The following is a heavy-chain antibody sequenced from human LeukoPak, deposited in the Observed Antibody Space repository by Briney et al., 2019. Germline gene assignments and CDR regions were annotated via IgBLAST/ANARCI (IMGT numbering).Heavy chain of an antibody. Sequence: SETLSLTCTVSGGSISSSSYYWGWIRQPPGKGLEWIGSIYYSGSTYYNPSLKSRVTISVDTSKNQFSLKLSSVTAADTAVYYCARREMAYFDYWGQGTLVTVSS. V-gene: IGHV4-39*01. D-gene: IGHD5-24*01. CDR1: GGSISSSSYY. CDR3: ARREMAYFDY. CDR2: IYYSGST. J-gene: IGHJ4*02.